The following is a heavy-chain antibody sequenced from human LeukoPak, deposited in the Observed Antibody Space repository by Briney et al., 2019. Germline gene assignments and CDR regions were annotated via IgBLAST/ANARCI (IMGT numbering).Heavy chain of an antibody. CDR3: ARDLIVPDAMTGSGSYSTDY. Sequence: SETLSLTCTVSGGSISSSSYYWGWIRQPPGKGLEWIGSIYHSGSTNYNPSLKSRVTISVDKSKNQFSLKLSSVTAADTAVYYCARDLIVPDAMTGSGSYSTDYWGQGTLATVSS. CDR1: GGSISSSSYY. CDR2: IYHSGST. V-gene: IGHV4-39*07. D-gene: IGHD3-10*01. J-gene: IGHJ4*02.